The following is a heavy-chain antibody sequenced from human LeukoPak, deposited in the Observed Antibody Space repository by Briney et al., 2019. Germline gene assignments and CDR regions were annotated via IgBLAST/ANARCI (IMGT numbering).Heavy chain of an antibody. J-gene: IGHJ4*02. D-gene: IGHD1-26*01. V-gene: IGHV3-30*02. CDR1: GFTFSSYG. CDR2: IRYDGITK. CDR3: AKDPGRGLDY. Sequence: GGSLRLSCAASGFTFSSYGMQWVRQAPGKGLEWVAFIRYDGITKDYADSVKGRYTISRDKSKNTLYLQMSSLGAEDTAVCYCAKDPGRGLDYWGQGTLVTVSS.